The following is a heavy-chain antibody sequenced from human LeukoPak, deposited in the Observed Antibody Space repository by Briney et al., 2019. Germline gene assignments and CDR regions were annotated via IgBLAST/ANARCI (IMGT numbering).Heavy chain of an antibody. D-gene: IGHD3-16*02. J-gene: IGHJ3*02. CDR1: GGSISTSNYY. Sequence: SETLSLTCTVSGGSISTSNYYWGWIRQPPGKGLEWIGNIFYSGSTYYSPSVKSRVTISLDTSRNQFSLKLNSVTAADTAVYYCAKSNSYGLVDIWGQGTMVTVSS. CDR2: IFYSGST. CDR3: AKSNSYGLVDI. V-gene: IGHV4-39*07.